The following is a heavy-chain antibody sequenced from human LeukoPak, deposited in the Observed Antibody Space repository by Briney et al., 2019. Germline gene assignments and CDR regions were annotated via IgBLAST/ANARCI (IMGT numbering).Heavy chain of an antibody. D-gene: IGHD2-2*01. CDR1: GGTFSIHA. CDR3: ARGLQYQLLKALAYYYMDV. CDR2: IIPISGTA. Sequence: SVTVSFKASGGTFSIHAIAWVRQAPGQGEEWMGGIIPISGTANYAQKFQGRVTITTDQSTSTAYIELSSLTSDDTAVYYCARGLQYQLLKALAYYYMDVWGEGTTVTVSS. V-gene: IGHV1-69*05. J-gene: IGHJ6*03.